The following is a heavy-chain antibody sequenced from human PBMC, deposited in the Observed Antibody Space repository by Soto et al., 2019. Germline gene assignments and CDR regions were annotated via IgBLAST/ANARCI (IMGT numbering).Heavy chain of an antibody. V-gene: IGHV1-69*08. CDR3: ARDSPIGSTFSGYDAIDS. Sequence: QVQLVQSGAEVKKPGSSVKVSCKASGGTFSTSTFTWVRQASGQGLEWMGRTIPLLNVADYAQDFQGRLTITADKSTSTTYMELTSLTSKDTAVYYCARDSPIGSTFSGYDAIDSWGHGTLVTVST. J-gene: IGHJ5*01. CDR2: TIPLLNVA. D-gene: IGHD5-12*01. CDR1: GGTFSTST.